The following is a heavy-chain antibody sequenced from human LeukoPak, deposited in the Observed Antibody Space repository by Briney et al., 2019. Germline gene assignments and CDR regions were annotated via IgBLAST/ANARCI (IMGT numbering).Heavy chain of an antibody. J-gene: IGHJ4*02. CDR2: IKSKTAGGTI. CDR1: GFIFTNAW. Sequence: PGGSLGLSCAASGFIFTNAWMRWVRQAPGRGLEWIGRIKSKTAGGTIDYAAPVKGRFTISRDDSKNMLYLQMNGLKTEDTGVYYCWDYDNNASWDYWGQGTLVTVSS. D-gene: IGHD3-16*01. CDR3: WDYDNNASWDY. V-gene: IGHV3-15*01.